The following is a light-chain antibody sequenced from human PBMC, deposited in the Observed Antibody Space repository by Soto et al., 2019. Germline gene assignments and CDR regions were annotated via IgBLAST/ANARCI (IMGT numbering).Light chain of an antibody. J-gene: IGKJ2*01. CDR3: QQYNKWPPQYT. CDR2: GAS. CDR1: QSISSD. V-gene: IGKV3-15*01. Sequence: EIVMTQSPATLSGSPGERATLSCRASQSISSDLGWYQQKPGQAPRLLIYGASTRATDIPARISGSGSGTDFTLTISSLQSEDFAVYYCQQYNKWPPQYTFGQGTKLEIK.